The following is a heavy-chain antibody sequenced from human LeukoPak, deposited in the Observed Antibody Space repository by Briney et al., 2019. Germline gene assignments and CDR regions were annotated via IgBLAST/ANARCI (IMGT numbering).Heavy chain of an antibody. D-gene: IGHD6-13*01. J-gene: IGHJ3*02. Sequence: PSETLSLTCTVSGGSISSSTYYWGWIRQPPGKGLEWIGSIYYSGCTYYNASLKSRVTISADTSKNQLSLKLSSVTAADTAVYYCARPLSGSSSWHGDAFDIWGQGTMVTVSS. V-gene: IGHV4-39*01. CDR2: IYYSGCT. CDR3: ARPLSGSSSWHGDAFDI. CDR1: GGSISSSTYY.